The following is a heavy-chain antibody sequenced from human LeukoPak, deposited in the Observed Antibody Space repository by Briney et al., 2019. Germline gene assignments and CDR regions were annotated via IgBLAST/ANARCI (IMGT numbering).Heavy chain of an antibody. Sequence: SETLSLTCTVSGGSISSSSYYWGWIRQPPGKGLEWIGSIYYSGSTYYNPSLKSRVTISVDTSKNQFSLKLSSVTAADTAVYYCARLAVVTRVFDYWGQGTLVTVSS. CDR2: IYYSGST. J-gene: IGHJ4*02. CDR3: ARLAVVTRVFDY. CDR1: GGSISSSSYY. V-gene: IGHV4-39*01. D-gene: IGHD4-23*01.